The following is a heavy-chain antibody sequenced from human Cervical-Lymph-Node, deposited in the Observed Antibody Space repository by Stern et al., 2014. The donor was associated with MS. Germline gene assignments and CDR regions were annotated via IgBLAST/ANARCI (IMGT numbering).Heavy chain of an antibody. CDR3: ARERLRDFNDYHFDS. V-gene: IGHV1-18*01. D-gene: IGHD4-11*01. Sequence: VQLVQSGPEVRQPGASVRVSCKASGYTFTTPNYGIAWVREAPGRGLEWMGWISSYNANTVYAQKLQDRVTMTTDTSTSTAYMELRSLRSDDTAFYYCARERLRDFNDYHFDSWGQGTLVTVSS. CDR1: GYTFTTPNYG. CDR2: ISSYNANT. J-gene: IGHJ4*02.